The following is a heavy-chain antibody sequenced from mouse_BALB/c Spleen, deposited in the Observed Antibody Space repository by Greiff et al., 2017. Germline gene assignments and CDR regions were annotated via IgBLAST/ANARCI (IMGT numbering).Heavy chain of an antibody. CDR2: ISTYYGDA. Sequence: QVQLKQSGAELVRPGVSVKISCKGSGYTFTDYAMHWVKQSHAKSLEWIGVISTYYGDASYNQKFKGKATMTVDKSSSTAYMELARLTSEDSAIYYCARRGMITTYAMDYWGQGTSVTVSS. D-gene: IGHD2-4*01. CDR3: ARRGMITTYAMDY. V-gene: IGHV1S137*01. J-gene: IGHJ4*01. CDR1: GYTFTDYA.